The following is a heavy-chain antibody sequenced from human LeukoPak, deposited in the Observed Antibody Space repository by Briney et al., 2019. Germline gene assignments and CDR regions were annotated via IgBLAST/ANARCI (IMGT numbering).Heavy chain of an antibody. CDR2: ISGSGDST. CDR3: AKYYYDGTGSNLFDY. CDR1: GFIFSSYG. D-gene: IGHD3-22*01. Sequence: GGSLRLSCVASGFIFSSYGMSWVRQAPGKGLEWVSAISGSGDSTFYADSVKGRFTISRDNSKNTLYLQMSSLRAEDGAVYYCAKYYYDGTGSNLFDYWGQGTLVTVSS. J-gene: IGHJ4*02. V-gene: IGHV3-23*01.